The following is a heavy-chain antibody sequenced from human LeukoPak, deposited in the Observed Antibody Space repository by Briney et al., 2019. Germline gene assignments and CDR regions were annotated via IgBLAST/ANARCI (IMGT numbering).Heavy chain of an antibody. Sequence: PGRSLRLSCAASGFTFDDYAMHWVRQAPGKGLEWVSGTSWNSGSIGYADSVKGRFTISRDNAKNSLYLQMNSLRAEDTALYYCAKGMYSSGPPFDYWGQGTLVTVSS. CDR3: AKGMYSSGPPFDY. D-gene: IGHD6-19*01. CDR1: GFTFDDYA. CDR2: TSWNSGSI. J-gene: IGHJ4*02. V-gene: IGHV3-9*01.